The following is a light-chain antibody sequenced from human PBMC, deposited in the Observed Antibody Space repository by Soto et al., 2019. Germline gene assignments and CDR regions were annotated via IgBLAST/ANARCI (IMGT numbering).Light chain of an antibody. CDR1: QSISSW. CDR3: QQYGDSPFT. CDR2: KAS. Sequence: DIQMTQSPSTLSASVGDRVTITCRASQSISSWLAWYQQKPGKAPKLLIYKASSLESGVPSRFSGSGSGTEFTLTISRLQPEDFALYYCQQYGDSPFTFGPGTRVDVK. V-gene: IGKV1-5*03. J-gene: IGKJ3*01.